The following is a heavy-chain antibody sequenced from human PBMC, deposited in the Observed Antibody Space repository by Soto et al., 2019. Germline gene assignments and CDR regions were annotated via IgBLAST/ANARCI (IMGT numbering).Heavy chain of an antibody. J-gene: IGHJ4*02. V-gene: IGHV4-34*01. CDR2: VKDGGHT. D-gene: IGHD5-12*01. CDR3: ARGQEGVVATH. Sequence: QVHLQQWGAGLLKASETRSLNCAVAGGSLSGYYWSWIRQPPGKGLEWIGEVKDGGHTNYSPSLRGRVTISSDTSNNQFSLRLNSVTAADTGVYYCARGQEGVVATHWDQGSLVTVSS. CDR1: GGSLSGYY.